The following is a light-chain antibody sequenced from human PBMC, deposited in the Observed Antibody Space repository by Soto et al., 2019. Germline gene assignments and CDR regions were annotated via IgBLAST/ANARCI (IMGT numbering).Light chain of an antibody. CDR1: SSNIGAGYD. J-gene: IGLJ7*01. CDR2: GNS. Sequence: QSVLTQPPSVSGAPGQRVTISCTGSSSNIGAGYDVHWYQQLPGTAPKLLIYGNSNRPSEVPARFSGSKSGTSASLAITGLQAEDEADYYCQSYDSSRIGSVFGGGTQLTVL. V-gene: IGLV1-40*01. CDR3: QSYDSSRIGSV.